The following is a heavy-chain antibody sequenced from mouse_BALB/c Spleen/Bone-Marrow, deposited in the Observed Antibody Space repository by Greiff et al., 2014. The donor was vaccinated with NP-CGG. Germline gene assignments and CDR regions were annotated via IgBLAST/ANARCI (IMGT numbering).Heavy chain of an antibody. CDR3: ARNPYGNCAMDY. V-gene: IGHV2-6*02. Sequence: QVQLKQSGPGLVAPSQSLSITCTVSGFSLTTYGVHWVRQPPGKGLEWLVVIWSDGSTTYNSALKSRLSISKDNSKSQVFLKMNSLQTDDTAMYYCARNPYGNCAMDYWGQGTSVTVSS. D-gene: IGHD2-10*02. J-gene: IGHJ4*01. CDR2: IWSDGST. CDR1: GFSLTTYG.